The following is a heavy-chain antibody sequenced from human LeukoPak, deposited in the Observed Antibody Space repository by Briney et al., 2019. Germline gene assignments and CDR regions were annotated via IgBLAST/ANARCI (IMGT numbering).Heavy chain of an antibody. CDR1: GFTFSSYA. Sequence: GGPLRLSCAASGFTFSSYAMSWVRRAPGKGLEWVSGISGSGGNTYYADSVKGRFTISRDNSKNTLYVQVNSLGTEDTAAYYCAKGSYYDSSGSFYFDYWGQGTLVTVSS. CDR2: ISGSGGNT. J-gene: IGHJ4*02. V-gene: IGHV3-23*01. D-gene: IGHD3-22*01. CDR3: AKGSYYDSSGSFYFDY.